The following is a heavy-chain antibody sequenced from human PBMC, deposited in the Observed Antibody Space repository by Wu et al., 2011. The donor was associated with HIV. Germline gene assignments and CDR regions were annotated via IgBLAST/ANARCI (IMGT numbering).Heavy chain of an antibody. CDR3: ATRQTPYYDVLSERVASAGENDASDI. Sequence: QVHLEQSGAEVKKPGASVTVSCKVSGYTLTDLATHWVRQAPGKGLEWMGGFDPDNKEIVYAEKFVDRVTMTRDTSTDTAYMHLGSLMSEDTAMYYCATRQTPYYDVLSERVASAGENDASDIWGRGTMVTVSS. CDR1: GYTLTDLA. V-gene: IGHV1-24*01. J-gene: IGHJ3*02. D-gene: IGHD3-3*01. CDR2: FDPDNKEI.